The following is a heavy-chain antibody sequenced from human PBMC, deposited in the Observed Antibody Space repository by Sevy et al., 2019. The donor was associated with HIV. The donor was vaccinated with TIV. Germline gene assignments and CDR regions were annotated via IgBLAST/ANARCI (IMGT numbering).Heavy chain of an antibody. J-gene: IGHJ4*02. CDR1: GFKVNDYY. Sequence: GGSLRLSCAVSGFKVNDYYMSWIRQAPGKRLEWVSYISGIGPTKYYADSVRGQFTISRDNAKNSLYLQMSSLSADDTAMYFCARAGNLWFFDYWGQGAQVTVSS. CDR2: ISGIGPTK. D-gene: IGHD3-9*01. CDR3: ARAGNLWFFDY. V-gene: IGHV3-11*01.